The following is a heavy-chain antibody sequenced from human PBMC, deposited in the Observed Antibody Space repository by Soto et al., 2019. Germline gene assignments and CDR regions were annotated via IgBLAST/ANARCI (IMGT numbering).Heavy chain of an antibody. D-gene: IGHD3-3*02. CDR2: IYYSGST. V-gene: IGHV4-59*08. CDR3: AKAFFRPGAFDI. Sequence: SETLYITCAVYGGSFSGYYWGWIRQPPGKGLEWIGYIYYSGSTNYNPSLKSRVTISVDTSKNQFSLKLSSVTAADTAVYYCAKAFFRPGAFDIWGQGTMVTVSS. J-gene: IGHJ3*02. CDR1: GGSFSGYY.